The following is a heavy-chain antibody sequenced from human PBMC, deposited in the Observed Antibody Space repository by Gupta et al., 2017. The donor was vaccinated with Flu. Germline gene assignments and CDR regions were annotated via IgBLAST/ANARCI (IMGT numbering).Heavy chain of an antibody. CDR3: ARARTRPGAWHIVVVTAMDV. J-gene: IGHJ6*02. CDR2: INHSGST. Sequence: QVQLQQWGAGLLKPSETLSLTCAVYGGSFSGYYWSWIRQPHGKGLEWIGEINHSGSTNYNPSLKIRVTRSVDTSKNQVSRKLSCVTAADTAVYYCARARTRPGAWHIVVVTAMDVWGQGTTVTVSS. V-gene: IGHV4-34*01. D-gene: IGHD2-21*02. CDR1: GGSFSGYY.